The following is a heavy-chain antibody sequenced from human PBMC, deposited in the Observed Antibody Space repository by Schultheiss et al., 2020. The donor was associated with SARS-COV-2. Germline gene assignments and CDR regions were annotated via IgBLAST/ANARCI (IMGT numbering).Heavy chain of an antibody. V-gene: IGHV4-4*02. CDR2: IYHSGST. J-gene: IGHJ5*02. D-gene: IGHD3-22*01. CDR3: ARGYGSGYYYVPNWFDP. CDR1: GGSISSSNW. Sequence: SETLSLTCAVSGGSISSSNWWSWVRQPPGKGLEWIGEIYHSGSTNYNPSLKSRVTISVDKSKNQFSLKLSSVTAADTAVYYCARGYGSGYYYVPNWFDPWGQGTLVTVSS.